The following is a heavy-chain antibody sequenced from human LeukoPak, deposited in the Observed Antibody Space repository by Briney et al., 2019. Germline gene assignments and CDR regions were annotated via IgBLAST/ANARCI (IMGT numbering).Heavy chain of an antibody. V-gene: IGHV3-30*03. J-gene: IGHJ5*02. D-gene: IGHD3-22*01. Sequence: GGSLRLSCAASGFSFGSYGIHWVRQAPGKGLEWVAVISHEGSAQYHADSVKGRFTVSRDNSKNMVYLQMNSLRAEDTAVYYCARMGYYDSSAWFDPWGQGTLVTVSS. CDR1: GFSFGSYG. CDR2: ISHEGSAQ. CDR3: ARMGYYDSSAWFDP.